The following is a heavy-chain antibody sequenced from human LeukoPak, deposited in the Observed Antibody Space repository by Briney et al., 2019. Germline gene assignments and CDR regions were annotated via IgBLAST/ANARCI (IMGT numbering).Heavy chain of an antibody. CDR3: ASAFYGDYYFDY. CDR1: GGSISSSSYY. Sequence: SETLSLTCTVSGGSISSSSYYWGWIRQPPGKGLEWIGSIYYSGGTYYNPSLKSRVTISVDTSKNQFSLKLSSVTAADTAVYYCASAFYGDYYFDYWGQGTLVTVSS. V-gene: IGHV4-39*01. CDR2: IYYSGGT. D-gene: IGHD4-17*01. J-gene: IGHJ4*02.